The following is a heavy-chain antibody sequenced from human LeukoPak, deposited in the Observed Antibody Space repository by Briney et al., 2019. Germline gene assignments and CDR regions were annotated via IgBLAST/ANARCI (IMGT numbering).Heavy chain of an antibody. CDR3: AREGYFYGMDV. V-gene: IGHV4-30-2*01. D-gene: IGHD2/OR15-2a*01. CDR2: ISHTGST. CDR1: GGSVSSGGFS. Sequence: PSQTLSLTCAVSGGSVSSGGFSWRWIRQPPGKGLECIGSISHTGSTYYNPSLKSRVTISVDSSKNQFSLKLSSVTAADTAVYYCAREGYFYGMDVWGQGTTVTVSS. J-gene: IGHJ6*02.